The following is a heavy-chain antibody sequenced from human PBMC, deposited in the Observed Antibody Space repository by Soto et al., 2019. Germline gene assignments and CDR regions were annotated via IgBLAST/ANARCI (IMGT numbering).Heavy chain of an antibody. Sequence: LVKVSSSASGGTFSSCTFSWVRQPPGQGIEWMGGIIPIFGTANYAQKFQGRVTITSDESTSTAYMELSSLRSEDTAVYYCAICEPHYDILTSAMAECAFDIWGQGTMVTVSS. CDR3: AICEPHYDILTSAMAECAFDI. CDR1: GGTFSSCT. V-gene: IGHV1-69*13. CDR2: IIPIFGTA. D-gene: IGHD3-9*01. J-gene: IGHJ3*02.